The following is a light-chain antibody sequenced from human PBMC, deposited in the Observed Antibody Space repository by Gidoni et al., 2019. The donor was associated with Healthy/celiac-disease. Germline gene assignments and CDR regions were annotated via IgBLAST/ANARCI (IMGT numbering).Light chain of an antibody. CDR3: QQYDNLPLT. V-gene: IGKV1-33*01. Sequence: DIQMTQSPSSLSASVGDRVTITCQASQDISNYLNWYQQKAGKAPKLLIYDASNLETGVPSRFSGSGSGTDFTFTISSLQPEDIATYYCQQYDNLPLTFXXXTKLEIK. J-gene: IGKJ2*01. CDR2: DAS. CDR1: QDISNY.